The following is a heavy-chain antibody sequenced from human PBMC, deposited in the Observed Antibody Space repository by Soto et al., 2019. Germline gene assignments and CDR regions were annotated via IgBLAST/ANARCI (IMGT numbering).Heavy chain of an antibody. Sequence: QVQLVESGGGVVQPGRSLRLSCAASGFTFSSYAMHWVRQAPGKGLEWVAAMSFDGYDKYYSDSVKGRFTISRDNSLDTLYLQMSSLIAEDTAVYYCARDLKKVVRGIDYWGQGTLVTASS. CDR2: MSFDGYDK. V-gene: IGHV3-30-3*01. CDR1: GFTFSSYA. J-gene: IGHJ4*02. D-gene: IGHD3-10*01. CDR3: ARDLKKVVRGIDY.